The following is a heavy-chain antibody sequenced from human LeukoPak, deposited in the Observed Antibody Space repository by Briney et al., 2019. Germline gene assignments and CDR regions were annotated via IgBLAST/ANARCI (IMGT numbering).Heavy chain of an antibody. CDR1: GYTFTGYY. D-gene: IGHD6-19*01. J-gene: IGHJ1*01. V-gene: IGHV1-2*02. Sequence: GASVKVSCKASGYTFTGYYMHWVRQAPGQGLEWMGWINPNSGGTNYAQKFQGRVTMTRDTSISTAYMELSRPRSDDTAVYYCASGYSSGWYVEYFQHWGQGTLVTVSS. CDR2: INPNSGGT. CDR3: ASGYSSGWYVEYFQH.